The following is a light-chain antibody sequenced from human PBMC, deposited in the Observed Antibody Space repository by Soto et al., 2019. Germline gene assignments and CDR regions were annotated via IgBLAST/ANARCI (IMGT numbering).Light chain of an antibody. J-gene: IGKJ5*01. V-gene: IGKV1-17*03. CDR2: GAS. Sequence: DIQMTQSPSAMSASVGDRVTITCRASQGIHKYLAWFQQKPGKVPKRLIYGASNLQSGVPSRFSGSGSGTEFTLTISSLQPEDFAPYYCLQHNFYPPTFGQGTRLE. CDR1: QGIHKY. CDR3: LQHNFYPPT.